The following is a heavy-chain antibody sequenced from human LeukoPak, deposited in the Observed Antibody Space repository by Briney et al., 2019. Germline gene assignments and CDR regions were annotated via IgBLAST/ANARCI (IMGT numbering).Heavy chain of an antibody. J-gene: IGHJ6*02. D-gene: IGHD6-19*01. CDR2: IYHGGST. CDR3: ARERSAWSTGSMDV. Sequence: PSETLSLTCAVSGGSISSGGYSWSWIRQPPGKGLEWIGYIYHGGSTYNNPSLKSRVTISRSRNQFSLNLNSVTAADTAVYYCARERSAWSTGSMDVWGQGTTVTVSS. CDR1: GGSISSGGYS. V-gene: IGHV4-30-2*01.